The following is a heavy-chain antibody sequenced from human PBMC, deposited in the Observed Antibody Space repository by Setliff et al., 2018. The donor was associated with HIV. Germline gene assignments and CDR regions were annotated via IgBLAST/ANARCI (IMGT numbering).Heavy chain of an antibody. D-gene: IGHD6-6*01. CDR3: ARGGRSLAAQTWFDP. CDR2: INHSGST. V-gene: IGHV4-34*01. CDR1: GGSFSDYY. J-gene: IGHJ5*02. Sequence: SETLSLTCAVYGGSFSDYYWSWIRQPPGKGLEWIGEINHSGSTNYNPSLKSRVTIPVDTSKNQFSLKLSSVTAADTAVYYCARGGRSLAAQTWFDPWGQGTLVTV.